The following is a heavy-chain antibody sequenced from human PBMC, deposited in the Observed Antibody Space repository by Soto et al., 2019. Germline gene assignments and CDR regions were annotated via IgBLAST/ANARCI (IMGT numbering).Heavy chain of an antibody. Sequence: EVQLVESGGDLVQPGGSLRLSCAASGFTVSSNYMSWVRQAPGKGLEWISIIYSAGNTYYADSVKGRFTISRDNSKNTRYLQMTSLGAEDTAVYYCARDFVVGGPTINSSYGMDVWGQGTTVTVSS. CDR2: IYSAGNT. CDR3: ARDFVVGGPTINSSYGMDV. J-gene: IGHJ6*02. CDR1: GFTVSSNY. V-gene: IGHV3-66*01. D-gene: IGHD1-26*01.